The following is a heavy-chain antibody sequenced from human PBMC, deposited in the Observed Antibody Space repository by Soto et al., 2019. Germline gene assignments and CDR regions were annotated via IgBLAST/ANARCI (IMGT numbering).Heavy chain of an antibody. CDR1: GGTFSSYT. CDR2: IIPILGIA. J-gene: IGHJ6*02. Sequence: SVKVSCKASGGTFSSYTISWVRQAPGQGLEWMGRIIPILGIANYAQKFQGRVTITADKSTSTAYMELSSLRSEDTAVYYCARDFSYYDTEYGMDVWGQGTXVTVSS. CDR3: ARDFSYYDTEYGMDV. D-gene: IGHD3-9*01. V-gene: IGHV1-69*04.